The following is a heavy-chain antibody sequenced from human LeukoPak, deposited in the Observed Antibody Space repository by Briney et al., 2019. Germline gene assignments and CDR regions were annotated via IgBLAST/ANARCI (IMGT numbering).Heavy chain of an antibody. V-gene: IGHV3-21*01. CDR1: GFTFSNAW. Sequence: GGSLRLSCAASGFTFSNAWMSWVRQAPGKGLEWVSSISSSSSYIYYADSVKGRFTISRDNAKNSLYLQMNSLRAEDTAVYYCARGGSSWYLGVNWFDPWGQGTLVAVSS. CDR3: ARGGSSWYLGVNWFDP. D-gene: IGHD6-13*01. CDR2: ISSSSSYI. J-gene: IGHJ5*02.